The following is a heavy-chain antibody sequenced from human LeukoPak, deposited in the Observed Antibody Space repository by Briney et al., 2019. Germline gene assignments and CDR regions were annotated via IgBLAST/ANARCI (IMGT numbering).Heavy chain of an antibody. CDR2: ISYDGSNK. Sequence: GGSLRLSCAASGFTLSSYGMHWVRQAPGKGLEWVAVISYDGSNKYYADSVKGRFTISRDNSKNTLYLQMNSLRAEDTAVYYCANGYYYDSSGYLDYWGQGTLVTVSS. D-gene: IGHD3-22*01. CDR3: ANGYYYDSSGYLDY. CDR1: GFTLSSYG. J-gene: IGHJ4*02. V-gene: IGHV3-30*18.